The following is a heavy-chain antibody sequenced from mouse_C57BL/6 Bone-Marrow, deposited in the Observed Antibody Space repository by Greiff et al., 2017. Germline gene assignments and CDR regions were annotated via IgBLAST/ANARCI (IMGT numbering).Heavy chain of an antibody. Sequence: EVQLVESGGGLVKPGGSLKLSCAASGFTFSDYGMHWVRQAPEKGLEWVAYISSGSSTIYYADPVKGRFTISRDNAKNTLFLQMTSLRSEDTAMYYCARGDTGYFDYWGQGTTLTVSS. V-gene: IGHV5-17*01. D-gene: IGHD5-1-1*01. CDR2: ISSGSSTI. CDR1: GFTFSDYG. J-gene: IGHJ2*01. CDR3: ARGDTGYFDY.